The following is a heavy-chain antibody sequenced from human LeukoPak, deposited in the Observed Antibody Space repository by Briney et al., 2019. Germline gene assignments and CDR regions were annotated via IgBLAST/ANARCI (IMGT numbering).Heavy chain of an antibody. CDR3: AKLTYGSGTYGAFDY. J-gene: IGHJ4*02. CDR1: GFTFSSYA. CDR2: FSFNGEST. V-gene: IGHV3-23*01. D-gene: IGHD3-10*01. Sequence: PGGSLRLSCAASGFTFSSYAMTWVRQAPGKGLEWVSSFSFNGESTYYADSVKGRFTISRDNSKNTLYLQMNSLRAEDTAVYYCAKLTYGSGTYGAFDYWGQGTLVTVST.